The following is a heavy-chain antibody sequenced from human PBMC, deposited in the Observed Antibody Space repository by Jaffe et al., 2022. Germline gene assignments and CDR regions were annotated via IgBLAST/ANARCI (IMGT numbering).Heavy chain of an antibody. CDR2: IYHSGST. Sequence: QVQLQESGPGLVKPSETLSLTCAVSGYSISSGYYWGWIRQPPGKGLEWIGSIYHSGSTYYNPSLKSRVTISVDTSKNQFSLKLSSVTAADTAVYYCASSSGNWNDACIDYWGQGTLVTVSS. V-gene: IGHV4-38-2*01. CDR3: ASSSGNWNDACIDY. J-gene: IGHJ4*02. CDR1: GYSISSGYY. D-gene: IGHD1-1*01.